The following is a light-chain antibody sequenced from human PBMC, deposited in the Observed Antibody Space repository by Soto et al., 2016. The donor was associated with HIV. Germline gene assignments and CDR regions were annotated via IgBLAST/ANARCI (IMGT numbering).Light chain of an antibody. CDR3: QQYASPFFT. V-gene: IGKV1-33*01. CDR2: DAS. J-gene: IGKJ3*01. CDR1: QDISRY. Sequence: MTQSPSSLSASVGDRVTITCQASQDISRYLNWYQQKPGQAPHVLISDASNLETGVPSRFSASGSGTHFTLTISGLRREDIGTYYCQQYASPFFTFGPGPYWISN.